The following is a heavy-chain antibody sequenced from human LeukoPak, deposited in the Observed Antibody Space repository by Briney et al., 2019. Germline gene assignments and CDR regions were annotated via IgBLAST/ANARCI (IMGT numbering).Heavy chain of an antibody. CDR2: IKEDGSKK. CDR1: GFSFRNYW. CDR3: AKGHSGSYSPLFHY. V-gene: IGHV3-7*03. Sequence: GGSLRLSCVASGFSFRNYWMSWVRQAPGKGLEWVANIKEDGSKKNHLESVKGRFTISRDNAKNFLYLQMNSLSAEDTAVYYCAKGHSGSYSPLFHYWGQGTLVTVSS. D-gene: IGHD3-10*01. J-gene: IGHJ4*02.